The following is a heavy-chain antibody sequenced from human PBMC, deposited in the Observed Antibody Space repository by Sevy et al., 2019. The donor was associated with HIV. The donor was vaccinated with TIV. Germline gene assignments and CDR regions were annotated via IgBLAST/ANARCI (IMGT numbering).Heavy chain of an antibody. Sequence: GGSLRLSCAASGFTFFSHVMSWVRQAPGKGLEWVSGLCGSGGTTYYADSVKGRFSISRDNSKNKLYLQMSSLRIEDTAVYDCATGTTDSSISWVFDVWGQGTMVTISS. CDR3: ATGTTDSSISWVFDV. V-gene: IGHV3-23*01. J-gene: IGHJ3*01. CDR1: GFTFFSHV. CDR2: LCGSGGTT. D-gene: IGHD6-13*01.